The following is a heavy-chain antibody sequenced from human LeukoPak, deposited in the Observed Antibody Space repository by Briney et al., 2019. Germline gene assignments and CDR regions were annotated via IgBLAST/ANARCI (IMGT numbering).Heavy chain of an antibody. J-gene: IGHJ4*02. CDR2: ISWNSGSI. V-gene: IGHV3-9*01. CDR3: AKDHYYDSSGYFAY. CDR1: GFTFDDYA. Sequence: GGSLRLSCAASGFTFDDYAMHWVRQAPGKGLEWVSGISWNSGSIGYADSVKGRFTISRDNAKNSLYLQMNSLRAEDTALYYCAKDHYYDSSGYFAYWGQGTLITVSS. D-gene: IGHD3-22*01.